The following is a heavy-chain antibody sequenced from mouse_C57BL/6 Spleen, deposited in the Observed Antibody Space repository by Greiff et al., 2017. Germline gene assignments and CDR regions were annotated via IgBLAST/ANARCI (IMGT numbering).Heavy chain of an antibody. Sequence: EVQRVESGGDLVKPGGSLKLSCAASGFTFSSYGMSWVRQTPDKRLEWVATISSGGSYTYYPDSVKGRFTISRDNAKNTLYLQMSSLKSEDTAMYYCARHPNYSNYWFAYWGQGTLVTVSA. D-gene: IGHD2-5*01. V-gene: IGHV5-6*01. CDR1: GFTFSSYG. CDR2: ISSGGSYT. CDR3: ARHPNYSNYWFAY. J-gene: IGHJ3*01.